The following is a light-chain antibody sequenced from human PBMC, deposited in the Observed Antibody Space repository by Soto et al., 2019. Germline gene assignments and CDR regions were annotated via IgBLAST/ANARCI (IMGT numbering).Light chain of an antibody. J-gene: IGKJ1*01. V-gene: IGKV1-5*01. Sequence: DIQMTQSPSTLSASVGDRVTITCRASQSISSWLAWYQQKPGKAPKLLIYDASSLESGVPSRFSGSGSGTEFTLTISSLQPDDFATYYCKQYKSYSWTFGQGTKVEIK. CDR2: DAS. CDR1: QSISSW. CDR3: KQYKSYSWT.